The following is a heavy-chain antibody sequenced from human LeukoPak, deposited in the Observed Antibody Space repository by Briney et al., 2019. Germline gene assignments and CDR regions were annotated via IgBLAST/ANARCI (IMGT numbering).Heavy chain of an antibody. CDR3: AKDYYYDSSGYYYFDDAFDI. V-gene: IGHV3-48*01. D-gene: IGHD3-22*01. CDR1: GFTFSSYS. J-gene: IGHJ3*02. Sequence: PGGSLRLSCVASGFTFSSYSMNWVRQAPGKGLEWVSYISSSGSTIYYADSVKGRFTISRDNSKNTLYLQMNSLRAEDTAVYYCAKDYYYDSSGYYYFDDAFDIWGQGTMVTVSS. CDR2: ISSSGSTI.